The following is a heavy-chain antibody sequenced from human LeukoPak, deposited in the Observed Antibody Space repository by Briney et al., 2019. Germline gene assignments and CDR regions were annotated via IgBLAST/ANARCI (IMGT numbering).Heavy chain of an antibody. J-gene: IGHJ6*02. CDR2: ISSSSSYI. Sequence: GGSLRLSCAASGFTFSSYSMNWVRQAPGKGLEWVSSISSSSSYIYYADSVKGRFTISRDNAKNSLYLQMNSLRAEDTAVYYCARDLHISDYGMDVWGQGTTVTVSS. CDR3: ARDLHISDYGMDV. CDR1: GFTFSSYS. V-gene: IGHV3-21*01.